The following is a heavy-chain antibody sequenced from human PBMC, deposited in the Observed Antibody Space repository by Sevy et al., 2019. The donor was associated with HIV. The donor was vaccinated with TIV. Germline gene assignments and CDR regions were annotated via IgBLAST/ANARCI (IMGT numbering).Heavy chain of an antibody. CDR1: GGSVSSDTYY. CDR3: ARVGGLTDYGMDV. D-gene: IGHD1-26*01. V-gene: IGHV4-61*01. J-gene: IGHJ6*02. Sequence: SETLSLTCTVSGGSVSSDTYYWSWIRQPPGKGLECIGYISYSGTKNYNPSLKSRVTISVDTSKNQFSLKLTSVTAADTALYYCARVGGLTDYGMDVWGQGTTVTVSS. CDR2: ISYSGTK.